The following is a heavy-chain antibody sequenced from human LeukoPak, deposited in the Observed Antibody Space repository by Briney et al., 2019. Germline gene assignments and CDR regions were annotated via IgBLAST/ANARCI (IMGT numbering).Heavy chain of an antibody. J-gene: IGHJ6*02. D-gene: IGHD3-10*01. CDR3: AREMVRGVMYGMDV. Sequence: ASVKVSCKASRYTFTSYGISWVRQAPGQGLEYMGYISAYNGNTNYAQNLQGRVTMTTDTSTTTAYMELSRLRSDDTAVYYCAREMVRGVMYGMDVWGQGTTVTVSS. CDR2: ISAYNGNT. CDR1: RYTFTSYG. V-gene: IGHV1-18*01.